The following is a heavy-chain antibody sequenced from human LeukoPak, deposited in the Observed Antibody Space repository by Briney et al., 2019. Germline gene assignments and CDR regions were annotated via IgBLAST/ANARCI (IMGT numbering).Heavy chain of an antibody. CDR3: ARGYGYYDSSGYLDY. CDR2: ISAYNGNT. V-gene: IGHV1-18*01. CDR1: GYTFTSYG. J-gene: IGHJ4*02. Sequence: EASVKVSCKASGYTFTSYGISWVRQAPGQGLEWMGWISAYNGNTNYAQKLQGRVTMTTDTSTSTAYMELRSLRSDDTAVYYCARGYGYYDSSGYLDYWGQGTLVTVSS. D-gene: IGHD3-22*01.